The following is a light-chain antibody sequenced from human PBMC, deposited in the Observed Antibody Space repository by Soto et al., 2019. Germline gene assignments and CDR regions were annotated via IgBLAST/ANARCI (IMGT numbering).Light chain of an antibody. CDR1: QSVSSN. V-gene: IGKV3-11*01. Sequence: EVVITQSPSTLSVSPGERATLSCRASQSVSSNLAWYQQKPGQAPRLLIYAASNRATGIPARFSGSGSGTDFTLTISSLEPEDFAVYYCQQRSNWPPTFGQGTKVDIK. CDR2: AAS. J-gene: IGKJ1*01. CDR3: QQRSNWPPT.